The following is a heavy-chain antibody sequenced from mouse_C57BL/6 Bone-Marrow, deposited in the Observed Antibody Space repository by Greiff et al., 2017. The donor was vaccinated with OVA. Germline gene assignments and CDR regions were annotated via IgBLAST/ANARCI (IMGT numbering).Heavy chain of an antibody. D-gene: IGHD1-1*01. CDR2: IDPNSGGT. V-gene: IGHV1-72*01. CDR3: AREGFYGMDY. Sequence: QVQLQQPGAELVKPGASVKMSCKASGYTFTGYRMHWVKQRPGRGLEWIGYIDPNSGGTKYNEKFKSKATLTVDKPSSTAYMQLRSLTSEASAVYYCAREGFYGMDYWGQGTSVTVSS. J-gene: IGHJ4*01. CDR1: GYTFTGYR.